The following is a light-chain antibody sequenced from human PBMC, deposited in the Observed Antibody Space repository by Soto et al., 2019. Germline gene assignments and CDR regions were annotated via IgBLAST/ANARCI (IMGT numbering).Light chain of an antibody. CDR3: SSYTSSGTYV. Sequence: QSALTQPASVSGSPGQSITISCTGTSSDVGGYNYVSWYQQHPGKAPKLMIYEVSNRPSGVSNRFSASKSGNTASLTISGLQAEDETDHYCSSYTSSGTYVFGTGTKVTVL. CDR1: SSDVGGYNY. V-gene: IGLV2-14*01. J-gene: IGLJ1*01. CDR2: EVS.